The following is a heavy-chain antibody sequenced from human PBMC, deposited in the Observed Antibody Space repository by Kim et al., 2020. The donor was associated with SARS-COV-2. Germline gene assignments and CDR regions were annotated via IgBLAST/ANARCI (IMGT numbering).Heavy chain of an antibody. V-gene: IGHV4-31*03. CDR2: IYYSGST. D-gene: IGHD3-3*01. Sequence: SETLSLTCTVSGGSISSGGYYWSWIRQHPGKGLEWIGYIYYSGSTYYNPSLKSRVTISVDTSKNQFSLKLSSVTAADTAVYYCARASSITIFGVVLHFDYWGQGTRVTVSS. CDR3: ARASSITIFGVVLHFDY. CDR1: GGSISSGGYY. J-gene: IGHJ4*02.